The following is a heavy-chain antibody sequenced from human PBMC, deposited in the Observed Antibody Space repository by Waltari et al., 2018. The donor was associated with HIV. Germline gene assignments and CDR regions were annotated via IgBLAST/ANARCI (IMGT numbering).Heavy chain of an antibody. D-gene: IGHD3-9*01. Sequence: QVQLVQSGAEVKKPGSSVKVSCKASGGTFIRYAISWVRPAPGQGLEWMGGNIPFFGTANYAQKFQGRITISADESTSTVYMELSSLRSEDTALYYCARDHYDILTGFYRGDPWYFDLWGRGTLVTVSS. J-gene: IGHJ2*01. CDR1: GGTFIRYA. V-gene: IGHV1-69*12. CDR3: ARDHYDILTGFYRGDPWYFDL. CDR2: NIPFFGTA.